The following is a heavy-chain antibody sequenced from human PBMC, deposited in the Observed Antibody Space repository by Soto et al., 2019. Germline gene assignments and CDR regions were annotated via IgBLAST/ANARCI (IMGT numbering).Heavy chain of an antibody. CDR1: GFTLSSYA. D-gene: IGHD5-18*01. Sequence: PGGSLRLSCAASGFTLSSYAMSWVRQGPGKGLEWVSAGSGSGGGTYYADSVKGRFTISRDNSKNTLYLQMHSLRAEDTAAYSCAKDRPRDTAMDAHAPGGAFDLWAQGTRATAS. J-gene: IGHJ3*01. CDR3: AKDRPRDTAMDAHAPGGAFDL. V-gene: IGHV3-23*01. CDR2: GSGSGGGT.